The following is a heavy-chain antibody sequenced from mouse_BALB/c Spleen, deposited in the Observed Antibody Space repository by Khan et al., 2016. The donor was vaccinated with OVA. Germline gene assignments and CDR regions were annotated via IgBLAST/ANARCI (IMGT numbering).Heavy chain of an antibody. Sequence: EVHLVESGGDLVKPGGSLKVSCAASGFTFSSYGISWVRQTPDKRLEWVATISSGGRYTYFPDSVKGRFTISRDNAKNTLYLQLSSLKSEDTAMYYCARAYYGNDYYAMDYWGQGTSVTVSS. CDR2: ISSGGRYT. V-gene: IGHV5-6*01. CDR3: ARAYYGNDYYAMDY. D-gene: IGHD2-1*01. J-gene: IGHJ4*01. CDR1: GFTFSSYG.